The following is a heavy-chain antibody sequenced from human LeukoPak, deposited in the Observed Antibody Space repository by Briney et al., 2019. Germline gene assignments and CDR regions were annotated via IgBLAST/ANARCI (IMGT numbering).Heavy chain of an antibody. J-gene: IGHJ6*02. CDR2: DGIEK. CDR3: ARGPFSSWSPYNFGLDV. V-gene: IGHV3-7*01. Sequence: DGIEKSYVDSVKGRFTISRDNAKNSLDLQMNSLKTEDTAVYYCARGPFSSWSPYNFGLDVWGQGTTVTVSS. D-gene: IGHD6-13*01.